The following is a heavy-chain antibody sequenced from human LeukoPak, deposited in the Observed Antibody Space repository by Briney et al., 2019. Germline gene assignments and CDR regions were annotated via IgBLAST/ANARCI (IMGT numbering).Heavy chain of an antibody. V-gene: IGHV4-59*01. Sequence: SETLSLTCTVSGGSIYSYYWGWIRLPPGKGLEWIGYIYSTGTTNYNPSLKSRVTISVDTSKNQLSLKLISVTAADTAVYYCARVVGNSWLDSWGRGTLVTVSA. CDR3: ARVVGNSWLDS. CDR1: GGSIYSYY. CDR2: IYSTGTT. J-gene: IGHJ5*01.